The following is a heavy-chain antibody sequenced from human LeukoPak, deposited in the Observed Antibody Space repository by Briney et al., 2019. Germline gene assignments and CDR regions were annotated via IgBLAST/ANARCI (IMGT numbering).Heavy chain of an antibody. CDR3: ARHYSSGSFGY. J-gene: IGHJ4*02. Sequence: SETLSLTCTVSGDSISSDYWSWIRQPLGKGLEWIGSIHSSGSTNYNPSLKSRVTISIDTSKIQFSLKVRSVTAADTAAYYCARHYSSGSFGYWGQGTLVTVSS. CDR2: IHSSGST. D-gene: IGHD6-19*01. V-gene: IGHV4-59*08. CDR1: GDSISSDY.